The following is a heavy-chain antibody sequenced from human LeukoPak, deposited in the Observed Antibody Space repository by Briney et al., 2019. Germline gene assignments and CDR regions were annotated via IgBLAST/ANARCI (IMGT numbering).Heavy chain of an antibody. Sequence: ASVKVSCKDSGYTFTGYYMHWVRQAPGQGLEWMGWINPNSGGTNYAQKFQGWVTMTRDTSNSTAYIELSRLRSDDTAVYYCARGGYYGSHIDSWFDPWGQGTLVTVSS. V-gene: IGHV1-2*04. CDR1: GYTFTGYY. CDR3: ARGGYYGSHIDSWFDP. CDR2: INPNSGGT. D-gene: IGHD3-10*01. J-gene: IGHJ5*02.